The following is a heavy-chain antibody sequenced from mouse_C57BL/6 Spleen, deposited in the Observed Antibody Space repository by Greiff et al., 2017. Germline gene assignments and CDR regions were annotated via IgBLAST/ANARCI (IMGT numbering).Heavy chain of an antibody. D-gene: IGHD2-1*01. CDR3: AREDIYYGNYEGDFDY. Sequence: QVQLQQSGAELARPGASVKMSCKASGYTFTSYTMHWVKQRPGQGLEWIGYINPSSGYTKYNQKFKDKATLTADKSSSTAYMQLSSLTSEDSAVYYCAREDIYYGNYEGDFDYWGQGTTLTVSS. V-gene: IGHV1-4*01. CDR1: GYTFTSYT. CDR2: INPSSGYT. J-gene: IGHJ2*01.